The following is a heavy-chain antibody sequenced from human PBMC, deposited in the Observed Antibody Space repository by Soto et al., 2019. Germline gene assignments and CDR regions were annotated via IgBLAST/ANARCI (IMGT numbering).Heavy chain of an antibody. CDR2: ISAYNGNT. CDR3: AAAGYCSSTSCHANYYYYGMDV. V-gene: IGHV1-18*01. CDR1: GYTFTSYG. D-gene: IGHD2-2*01. J-gene: IGHJ6*02. Sequence: ASVKVSCKASGYTFTSYGISWVRQAPGQGLEWMGWISAYNGNTNYAQKFQERVTITRDMSTSTAYMELSSLRSEDTAVYYCAAAGYCSSTSCHANYYYYGMDVWGQGTTVTVSS.